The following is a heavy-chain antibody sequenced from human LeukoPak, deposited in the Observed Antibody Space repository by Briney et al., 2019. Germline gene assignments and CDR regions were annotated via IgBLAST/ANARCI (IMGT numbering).Heavy chain of an antibody. CDR3: AARYYYDSSGSPRIY. J-gene: IGHJ4*02. Sequence: SETLSLTCSVSGGSIVSINYFWGWIRQPPGKGLEYIGTIYYSGSTYYNPSLKSRVTISVDTSKNQFSLKLSSVTAADTAVYYCAARYYYDSSGSPRIYWGQGTLVTVSS. V-gene: IGHV4-39*07. D-gene: IGHD3-22*01. CDR2: IYYSGST. CDR1: GGSIVSINYF.